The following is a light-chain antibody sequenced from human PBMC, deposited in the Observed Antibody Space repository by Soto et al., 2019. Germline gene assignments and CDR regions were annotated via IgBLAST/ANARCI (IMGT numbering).Light chain of an antibody. CDR2: GSS. CDR1: QSVSSFY. J-gene: IGKJ5*01. V-gene: IGKV3-20*01. Sequence: DIVMTQSPDSLSLSPGERATLSCRASQSVSSFYLAWYQQKPGQAPRLLIFGSSTRATGIPDRFSGSASGTDSTLTISRLESEDCALYYCQHYGSLPITFGQGTRLEIK. CDR3: QHYGSLPIT.